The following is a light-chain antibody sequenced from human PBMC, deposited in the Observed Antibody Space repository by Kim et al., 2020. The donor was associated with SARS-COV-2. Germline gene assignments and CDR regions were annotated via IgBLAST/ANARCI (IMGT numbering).Light chain of an antibody. V-gene: IGLV7-46*02. CDR2: DTF. J-gene: IGLJ2*01. Sequence: GTVHLTCGSGIGPVTSAKYPHWFQQRPGQAPGTLIYDTFTKHPWNPARFSCSVLGGKAILTLFGARPEDEADYYCLLSLSAAGGVIFGGGTQLTVL. CDR3: LLSLSAAGGVI. CDR1: IGPVTSAKY.